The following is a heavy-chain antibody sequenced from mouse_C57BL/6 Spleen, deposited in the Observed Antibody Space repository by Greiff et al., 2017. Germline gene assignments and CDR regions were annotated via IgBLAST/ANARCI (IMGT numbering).Heavy chain of an antibody. CDR2: IYPGDGDT. CDR3: AGRLYYFDY. V-gene: IGHV1-82*01. CDR1: GYAFSSSW. Sequence: VMLVESGPELVKPGASVKISCKASGYAFSSSWMNWVKQRPGKGLEWIGRIYPGDGDTNYNGKFKGKATLTADKSSSTAYMQLSSLTSEDSAVYFCAGRLYYFDYWGQGTTLTVSS. J-gene: IGHJ2*01.